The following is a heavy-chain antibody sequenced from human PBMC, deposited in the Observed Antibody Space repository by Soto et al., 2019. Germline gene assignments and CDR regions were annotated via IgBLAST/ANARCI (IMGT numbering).Heavy chain of an antibody. D-gene: IGHD6-6*01. CDR1: GFTFGDYY. Sequence: QVHLVESGGNLVEPGGPLRLSCAGSGFTFGDYYMSWIRQAPGRGLEWISYISASGSSIYYADSVKGRFAISRDNAKNSLYLLLTRLRAEDTAVYYCARVASSSSSVIFDYWGQGTLVTVSS. V-gene: IGHV3-11*01. J-gene: IGHJ4*02. CDR3: ARVASSSSSVIFDY. CDR2: ISASGSSI.